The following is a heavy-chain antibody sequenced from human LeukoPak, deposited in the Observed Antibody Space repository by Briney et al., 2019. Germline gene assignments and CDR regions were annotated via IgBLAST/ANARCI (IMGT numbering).Heavy chain of an antibody. D-gene: IGHD3-3*01. Sequence: PGGSLRLSCAASGFTFSSYNMNWVRQAPGKGLEWVSYISSSTTTIYYADSVKGRFTISRDNAKNSLYLQMNSLRAEDTAVYYCARVTVYYDFWSGYFDYWGQGTLVTVPS. CDR1: GFTFSSYN. CDR2: ISSSTTTI. J-gene: IGHJ4*02. V-gene: IGHV3-48*01. CDR3: ARVTVYYDFWSGYFDY.